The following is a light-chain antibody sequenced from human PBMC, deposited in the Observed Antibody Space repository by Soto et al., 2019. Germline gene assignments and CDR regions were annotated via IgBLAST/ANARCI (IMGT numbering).Light chain of an antibody. V-gene: IGLV1-40*01. CDR2: SND. CDR1: SSNIGEGYN. J-gene: IGLJ2*01. Sequence: QSVLTQPPSVSGAPGQRVTISCTGSSSNIGEGYNVHWYQQLPGAAPKLLIYSNDQRPSGVPDRFSASKSGTSASLAISGLQPEDEAQYYCAAWEDSLIGLGVVFGGGTKLTVL. CDR3: AAWEDSLIGLGVV.